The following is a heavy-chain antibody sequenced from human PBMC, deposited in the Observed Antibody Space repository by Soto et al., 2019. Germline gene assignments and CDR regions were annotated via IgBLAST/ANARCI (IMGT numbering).Heavy chain of an antibody. V-gene: IGHV1-2*02. CDR3: ARDYYDSSGYYHSLFDY. Sequence: QVQLVQSGAEVKKPGASVKVSCKASGYTFTGYYMHWVRQAPGQGLEWMGWINPNSGGTNYAQKFQVRVTMTRDTSISTAYMELSRLRSDDTAVYYCARDYYDSSGYYHSLFDYWGQGTLVTVSS. D-gene: IGHD3-22*01. CDR2: INPNSGGT. J-gene: IGHJ4*02. CDR1: GYTFTGYY.